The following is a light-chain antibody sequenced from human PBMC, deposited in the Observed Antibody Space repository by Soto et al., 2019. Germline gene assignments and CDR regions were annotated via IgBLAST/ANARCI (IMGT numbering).Light chain of an antibody. J-gene: IGKJ4*01. Sequence: EIVLTQSPPTLSLSPAERATLXCRASQSISSYLAWYQQKPGQAPRLLIYGASTRATGIPARFSGSGSGTEFTLTISSLQSEDFAVYYCQQYNNWPPLTFGGGTKVDIK. CDR3: QQYNNWPPLT. V-gene: IGKV3-15*01. CDR1: QSISSY. CDR2: GAS.